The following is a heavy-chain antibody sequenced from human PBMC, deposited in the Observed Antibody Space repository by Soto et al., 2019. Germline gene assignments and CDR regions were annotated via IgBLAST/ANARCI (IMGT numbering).Heavy chain of an antibody. J-gene: IGHJ5*02. CDR2: INPNSGGT. D-gene: IGHD3-22*01. CDR3: ARDMGRRYYDSSGYYVNWFDP. Sequence: ASVKVSCKASGYTFTGYYMHWVRQAPGQGLEWMGWINPNSGGTNYAQKFQGWVTMTRDTSISTAYMELSRLRSDDTAVYCCARDMGRRYYDSSGYYVNWFDPWGQGTLVTVSS. CDR1: GYTFTGYY. V-gene: IGHV1-2*04.